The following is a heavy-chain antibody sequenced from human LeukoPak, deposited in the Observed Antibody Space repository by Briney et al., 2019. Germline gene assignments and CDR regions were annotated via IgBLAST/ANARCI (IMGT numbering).Heavy chain of an antibody. CDR2: ISGSGGST. V-gene: IGHV3-23*01. CDR1: GFTFSSYA. J-gene: IGHJ4*02. D-gene: IGHD3-3*01. Sequence: GGSLRLSCAASGFTFSSYAMSWVRQAPGKGLEWVSAISGSGGSTYYADSVKGRFTISRDNSKNTLNLQMNSLRAEDTAVYYCAKESKYITIFGVANYFDYWGQGTLVTVSS. CDR3: AKESKYITIFGVANYFDY.